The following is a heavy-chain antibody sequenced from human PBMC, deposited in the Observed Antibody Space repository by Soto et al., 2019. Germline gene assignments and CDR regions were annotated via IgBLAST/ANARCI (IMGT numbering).Heavy chain of an antibody. Sequence: QLQLQESGSGLVKPSQTLSLTCAVSGGSISSGGYSWSWILQPPGKGRDWIGYIYHSGSTYYSPSLKSRVTISVDRSKNQFSLKLSSVTAADSAVYYCAGVRGPYCGGECYPPTPNWFDPWGQGTLVTVSS. V-gene: IGHV4-30-2*01. J-gene: IGHJ5*02. CDR2: IYHSGST. CDR3: AGVRGPYCGGECYPPTPNWFDP. CDR1: GGSISSGGYS. D-gene: IGHD2-21*01.